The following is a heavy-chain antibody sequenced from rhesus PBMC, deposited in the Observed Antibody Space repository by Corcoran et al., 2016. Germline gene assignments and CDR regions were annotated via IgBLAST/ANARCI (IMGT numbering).Heavy chain of an antibody. CDR1: CGSIRASYR. CDR3: ARGDTATVDDAFDF. V-gene: IGHV4-73*01. CDR2: IGGSSGST. J-gene: IGHJ3*01. Sequence: QVKLQQWGEGLVQPSEALPLTCAVYCGSIRASYRWGFVRPPPGKGLEWIGFIGGSSGSTNYNPSLKSRVTISKDTSKNQFSLKLSSVTAADTAVYYCARGDTATVDDAFDFWGQGLRVTVSS. D-gene: IGHD5-12*01.